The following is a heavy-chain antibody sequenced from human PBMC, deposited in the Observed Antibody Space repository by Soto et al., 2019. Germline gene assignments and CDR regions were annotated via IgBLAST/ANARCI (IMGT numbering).Heavy chain of an antibody. CDR2: IGDSGAST. Sequence: EVLLLESGGGLVQPGGSLRLSCEASGFSFSSFAMNWVRQAPGKGLEWVSAIGDSGASTYYADSVKGRFTISRDNSRNTLYLQLNSLRAEHTAVYYCATGVELDVWGNGTTVTVSS. D-gene: IGHD1-26*01. V-gene: IGHV3-23*01. CDR3: ATGVELDV. J-gene: IGHJ6*04. CDR1: GFSFSSFA.